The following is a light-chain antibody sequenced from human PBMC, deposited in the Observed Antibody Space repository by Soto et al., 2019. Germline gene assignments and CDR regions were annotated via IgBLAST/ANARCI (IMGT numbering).Light chain of an antibody. CDR1: SSNIGSNT. J-gene: IGLJ2*01. CDR2: SNN. V-gene: IGLV1-44*01. Sequence: QAVVTQPPSASGTPGQRVTISCSGSSSNIGSNTVNWYQQLPGTAPKLLIYSNNQRPSGVPDRFSGSKSGTSASLAISGLQSEDEADYYRAAWDDSLNVVFGGGTKLTVL. CDR3: AAWDDSLNVV.